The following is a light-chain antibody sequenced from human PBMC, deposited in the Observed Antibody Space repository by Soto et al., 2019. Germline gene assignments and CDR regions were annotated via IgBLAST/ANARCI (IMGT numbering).Light chain of an antibody. CDR3: QTWGTGIRV. Sequence: QSVLNQSPSASASLGASVKLTCTLSSGHSNYAIAWHQQQPEKGPRYLMKVNSDGSHRKGDGIPDRFSGSSSGAQRYLTISSLQSEDEADYYCQTWGTGIRVFGTGTKVTVL. CDR1: SGHSNYA. CDR2: VNSDGSH. J-gene: IGLJ1*01. V-gene: IGLV4-69*01.